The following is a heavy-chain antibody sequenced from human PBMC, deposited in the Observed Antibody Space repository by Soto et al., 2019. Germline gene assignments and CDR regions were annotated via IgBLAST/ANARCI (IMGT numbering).Heavy chain of an antibody. Sequence: EVQLVESGGGLVQPGGSLRLSCAASGFTFSNFWFHWVRQAPGKGLVWVSRLNKDGSFRDYADSVKGRFTISRDNARNTLYLQINSLRAENTAVYYCGRRLGGVASYWGQGTLVTVSS. CDR3: GRRLGGVASY. CDR1: GFTFSNFW. CDR2: LNKDGSFR. V-gene: IGHV3-74*01. D-gene: IGHD3-16*01. J-gene: IGHJ4*02.